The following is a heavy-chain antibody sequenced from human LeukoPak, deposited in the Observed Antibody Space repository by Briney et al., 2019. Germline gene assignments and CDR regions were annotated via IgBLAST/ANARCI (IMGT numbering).Heavy chain of an antibody. J-gene: IGHJ3*02. CDR1: GFTFSNAW. CDR3: TTDSYYDRDAFDI. D-gene: IGHD3-22*01. Sequence: GGSLRLSCADSGFTFSNAWMSWVRQAPGKWLEWVGRIKSKTDGGTTDYAAPVKGRFTISRDDSKNTLYLQMNSLKTEDTAVYYCTTDSYYDRDAFDIWGQGTMVTVSS. CDR2: IKSKTDGGTT. V-gene: IGHV3-15*01.